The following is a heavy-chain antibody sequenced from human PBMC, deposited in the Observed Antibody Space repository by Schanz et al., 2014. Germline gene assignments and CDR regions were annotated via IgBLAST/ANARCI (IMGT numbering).Heavy chain of an antibody. J-gene: IGHJ4*02. V-gene: IGHV3-33*01. CDR3: ARPRFDYGEVDY. D-gene: IGHD4-17*01. Sequence: QVQMVESGGGVVQPGRSLRLSCAASGFAFSVYGMHWVRQAPGKGPEWVAVIWYDENNKYYADSVKGRFTMSRDNSKNTLYLQMNSLRAGDTAVYYCARPRFDYGEVDYWGQGTLVTVSS. CDR1: GFAFSVYG. CDR2: IWYDENNK.